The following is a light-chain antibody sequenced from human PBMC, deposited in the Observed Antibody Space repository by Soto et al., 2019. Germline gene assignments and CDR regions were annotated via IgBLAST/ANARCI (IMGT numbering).Light chain of an antibody. V-gene: IGLV2-23*02. CDR3: CSYAGSATWV. Sequence: QSALTQPASVSGSPGQSITISCTGASSDVGHYDLVSWYQQHPGKAPKLMISEVTKRPSGVSNRFSGSKSGNTASLTISGLQAEDAADYYCCSYAGSATWVFGGGTQLTVL. CDR2: EVT. CDR1: SSDVGHYDL. J-gene: IGLJ3*02.